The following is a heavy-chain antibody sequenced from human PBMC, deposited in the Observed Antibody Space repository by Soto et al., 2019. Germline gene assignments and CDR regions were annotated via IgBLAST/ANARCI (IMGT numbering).Heavy chain of an antibody. CDR2: IIPILGAT. CDR3: ERAIGTLYEGGGSYPFQALYDMDA. Sequence: QVQLVQSGAEVKKPGASVKVSCKASGGTFSKSAIRWVGQAPGRGLEWIGGIIPILGATNYVQKFQGRLTITEGECTSARYMELSSLRSEDAAVYYCERAIGTLYEGGGSYPFQALYDMDAWGQGTPVTVSS. J-gene: IGHJ6*02. D-gene: IGHD3-3*01. V-gene: IGHV1-69*01. CDR1: GGTFSKSA.